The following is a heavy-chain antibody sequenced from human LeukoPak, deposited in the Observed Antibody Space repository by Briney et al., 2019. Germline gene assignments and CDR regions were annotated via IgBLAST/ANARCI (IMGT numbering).Heavy chain of an antibody. CDR3: ARAFGRSGSYWRSEDY. V-gene: IGHV1-2*02. D-gene: IGHD1-26*01. Sequence: ASVKVSCKASGYTFTGYYMHWVRQAPGQGLEWMGWINPNSGGTNYAQKFQGRVTMTRDTSISTAYMELSRLRSDDTAVYYCARAFGRSGSYWRSEDYWGQGTLVTVSS. CDR2: INPNSGGT. CDR1: GYTFTGYY. J-gene: IGHJ4*02.